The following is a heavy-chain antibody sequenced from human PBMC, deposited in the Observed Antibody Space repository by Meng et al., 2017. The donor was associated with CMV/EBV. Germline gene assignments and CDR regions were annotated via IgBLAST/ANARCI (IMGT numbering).Heavy chain of an antibody. Sequence: ASVTVSCKASGYTFTSYYMHWVRQAPGQGLEWMGIINPSGGSTSYAQKFHGRVTMTRDTSTSTVYMELSSLRSEDTAVYYCARDFFSLEWLQYPPAPNWFDPWGQGTLVTVSS. CDR1: GYTFTSYY. CDR3: ARDFFSLEWLQYPPAPNWFDP. J-gene: IGHJ5*02. CDR2: INPSGGST. D-gene: IGHD3-3*01. V-gene: IGHV1-46*01.